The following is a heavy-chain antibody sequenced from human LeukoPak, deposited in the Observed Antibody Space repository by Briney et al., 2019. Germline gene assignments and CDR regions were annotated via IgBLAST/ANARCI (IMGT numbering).Heavy chain of an antibody. CDR2: INHSGTT. J-gene: IGHJ5*02. Sequence: SETLSLTCAVYGGSFSGYYWNWIRQTPGEGLEWIGEINHSGTTNYNPSLKSRVTISVDPSKNQFSLKLTSVTAADTSVYYCARGPRDTSGWWGWFDTWGQGNLVSVSS. D-gene: IGHD6-19*01. V-gene: IGHV4-34*01. CDR3: ARGPRDTSGWWGWFDT. CDR1: GGSFSGYY.